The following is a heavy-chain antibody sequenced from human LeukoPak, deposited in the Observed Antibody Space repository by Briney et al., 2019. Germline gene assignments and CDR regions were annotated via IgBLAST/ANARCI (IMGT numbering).Heavy chain of an antibody. J-gene: IGHJ4*02. CDR3: ARSNSGNSFDY. Sequence: GGSLRLSCTASGFTFNNYVTHWVRQAPGKGLEWAAVISYDGSTKYYADSVKGRFTISRDNSKNTLYLQMNSLRVEDTAVYYCARSNSGNSFDYWGQGTLVIVSS. D-gene: IGHD2-15*01. V-gene: IGHV3-30-3*01. CDR1: GFTFNNYV. CDR2: ISYDGSTK.